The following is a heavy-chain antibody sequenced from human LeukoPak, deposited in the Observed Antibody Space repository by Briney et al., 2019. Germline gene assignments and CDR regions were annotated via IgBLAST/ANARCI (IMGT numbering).Heavy chain of an antibody. CDR3: AKDLRTYGSGIYRLPTVIFDY. J-gene: IGHJ4*02. CDR1: GFTFSDYA. D-gene: IGHD3-10*01. Sequence: PGGSLRLSCAASGFTFSDYALSWVRQAPGKGLEWVSSIVGSGGDTYYADSVKGRFTISRDNSKNTLYLQMNSLRAEDTAVYYCAKDLRTYGSGIYRLPTVIFDYWGQGTLFTVSS. V-gene: IGHV3-23*01. CDR2: IVGSGGDT.